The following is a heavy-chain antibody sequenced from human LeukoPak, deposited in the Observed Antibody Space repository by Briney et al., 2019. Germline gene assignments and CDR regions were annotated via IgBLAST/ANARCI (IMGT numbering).Heavy chain of an antibody. CDR1: GGSISSGGYY. J-gene: IGHJ5*01. Sequence: SETLSLTCTVSGGSISSGGYYWSWIRQHPGKGLEWIGYIYYSGSTYYNPSLKSRVTISVDTSKNQFSLKVNSVTAADTAAYYCARNHGGWFDSWGQGTLVTVSS. CDR2: IYYSGST. D-gene: IGHD4-23*01. CDR3: ARNHGGWFDS. V-gene: IGHV4-31*03.